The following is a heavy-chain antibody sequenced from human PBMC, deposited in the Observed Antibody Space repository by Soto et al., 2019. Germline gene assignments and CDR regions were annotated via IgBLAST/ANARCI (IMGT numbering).Heavy chain of an antibody. CDR1: GFTFSSYG. Sequence: PGGSLRLSCAASGFTFSSYGMHWVRQAPGKGLEWVAVISYDGSNKYYADSVKGRFTISRDNSKNTLYLQMNSLRAEDTAVYYCAKDGGSSGIRFDYWGQGTLVTV. J-gene: IGHJ4*02. V-gene: IGHV3-30*18. CDR2: ISYDGSNK. CDR3: AKDGGSSGIRFDY. D-gene: IGHD3-22*01.